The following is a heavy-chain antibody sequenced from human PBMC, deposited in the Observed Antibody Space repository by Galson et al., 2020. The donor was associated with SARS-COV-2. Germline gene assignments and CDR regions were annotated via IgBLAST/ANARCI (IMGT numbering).Heavy chain of an antibody. CDR2: IRAESVA. Sequence: GGSLRLSCAASGFVFRNDPMNWVRQAPGKELEWISNIRAESVAYYADSAKGRFTTSSDNAEDFLYLQMNSLRVEDTAVYYCSRDTNFGFGSWSEGILVTVSS. V-gene: IGHV3-48*01. D-gene: IGHD1-1*01. CDR1: GFVFRNDP. CDR3: SRDTNFGFGS. J-gene: IGHJ4*02.